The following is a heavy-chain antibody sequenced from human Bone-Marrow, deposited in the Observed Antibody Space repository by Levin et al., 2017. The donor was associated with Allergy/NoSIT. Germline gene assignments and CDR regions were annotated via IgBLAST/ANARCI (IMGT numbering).Heavy chain of an antibody. V-gene: IGHV3-11*04. CDR3: GRGTITGWGYYFDY. J-gene: IGHJ4*02. D-gene: IGHD6-19*01. Sequence: LSLTCATSGFTFRDHYMSWVRQAPGKGLEWISYISSSSHTTHYADSVRGRFTISRDNDDDSLYLQLNSLKVEDTGLYCCGRGTITGWGYYFDYWGQGTLVTVSS. CDR1: GFTFRDHY. CDR2: ISSSSHTT.